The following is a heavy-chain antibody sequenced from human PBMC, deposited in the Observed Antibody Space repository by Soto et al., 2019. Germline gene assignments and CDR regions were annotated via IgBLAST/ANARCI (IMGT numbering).Heavy chain of an antibody. CDR3: ARGVAGSGFDL. J-gene: IGHJ4*02. CDR2: TYYRSNWRH. D-gene: IGHD6-19*01. V-gene: IGHV6-1*01. CDR1: GDSVSSNTAA. Sequence: PSQTLSLTFAISGDSVSSNTAAWDWIRSSPSRGLEWLGRTYYRSNWRHDYAVFVKSRITVNPDTSKNHFSLQLDSVTPDDTAVYYCARGVAGSGFDLWGQGTLVTVSS.